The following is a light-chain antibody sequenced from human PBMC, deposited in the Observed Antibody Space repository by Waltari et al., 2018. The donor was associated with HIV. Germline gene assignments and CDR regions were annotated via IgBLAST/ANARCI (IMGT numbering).Light chain of an antibody. Sequence: FMLTQPHSVSESVGKTVTISCTRTSGSIATNYVQWYHQRPGRAPTSVIYEDKYRPSGVPDRFSGSIDTSSNSASLTISGLKSDDEGDYFCQSHDLTTWVFGGGTKLTVL. V-gene: IGLV6-57*04. J-gene: IGLJ3*02. CDR1: SGSIATNY. CDR2: EDK. CDR3: QSHDLTTWV.